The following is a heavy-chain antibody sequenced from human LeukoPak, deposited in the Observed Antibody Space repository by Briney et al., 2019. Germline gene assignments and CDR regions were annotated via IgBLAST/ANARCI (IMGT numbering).Heavy chain of an antibody. CDR2: ISGSGDGT. CDR3: AKEPSYCTNGVCYSRVFDR. CDR1: GFTFSSHA. D-gene: IGHD2-8*01. Sequence: GGSLRLSCAASGFTFSSHAMSSVRQAPGKGLEWVSAISGSGDGTYYADSVKGRFTISRDNSKNTLYLQMSGLRVEDTAVYYCAKEPSYCTNGVCYSRVFDRWGQGTLVTVSS. V-gene: IGHV3-23*01. J-gene: IGHJ5*02.